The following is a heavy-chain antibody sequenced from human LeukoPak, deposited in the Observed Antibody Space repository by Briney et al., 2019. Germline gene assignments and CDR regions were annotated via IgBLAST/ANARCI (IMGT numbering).Heavy chain of an antibody. D-gene: IGHD3-10*01. Sequence: PGGSLRLPCAASGFTFSSYAMSWVRQAPGKGLEWVSAISGSGSSTYYADSVKGRFSISRDTSKNTLYLQMNGLRAEDTAVYYCAKVAVRGVTITGFDYWGQGTLVTVSS. J-gene: IGHJ4*02. V-gene: IGHV3-23*01. CDR2: ISGSGSST. CDR3: AKVAVRGVTITGFDY. CDR1: GFTFSSYA.